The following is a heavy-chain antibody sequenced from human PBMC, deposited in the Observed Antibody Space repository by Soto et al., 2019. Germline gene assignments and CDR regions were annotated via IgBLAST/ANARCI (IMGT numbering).Heavy chain of an antibody. J-gene: IGHJ5*02. CDR3: ARDSKPTLVRGEIYWFDP. D-gene: IGHD3-10*01. CDR2: IWYDGSNQ. CDR1: GFRFSDYG. V-gene: IGHV3-33*01. Sequence: QVQLVESGGGVVQPGRSLRLSCAASGFRFSDYGMHWVRQAPGKGLEWVAVIWYDGSNQYYADSVKGRFTISRDNSKNILYLQLNSLGADDTAVYYCARDSKPTLVRGEIYWFDPWGQGTLVTVSS.